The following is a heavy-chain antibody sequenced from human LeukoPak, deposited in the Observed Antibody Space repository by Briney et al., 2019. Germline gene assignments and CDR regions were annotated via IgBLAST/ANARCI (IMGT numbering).Heavy chain of an antibody. CDR1: GFTFSSYA. J-gene: IGHJ4*02. V-gene: IGHV3-23*01. CDR3: ATQPDFWSGYSDDY. D-gene: IGHD3-3*01. Sequence: GGSLRLSCAASGFTFSSYAMGWVRQAPGKGLEWVSAISGSGGSTYYADSVKGRFTISRDNSKNTLYLQMNSLRAEDTAVYYCATQPDFWSGYSDDYWGQGTLVTVSS. CDR2: ISGSGGST.